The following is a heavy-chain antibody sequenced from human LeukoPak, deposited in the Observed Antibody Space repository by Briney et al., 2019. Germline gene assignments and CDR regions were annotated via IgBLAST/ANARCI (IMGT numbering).Heavy chain of an antibody. CDR3: AKGRYDYVWGSYQDY. V-gene: IGHV3-23*01. D-gene: IGHD3-16*02. CDR2: ISGSGGST. J-gene: IGHJ4*02. Sequence: GGSLRLSCAASGFTFSSYAMSWVRQAPGKGLEWVSAISGSGGSTYYADSVKGRFTISRDNSKNTLYLQMNSLRAEDRAVYYCAKGRYDYVWGSYQDYWGQGTLVTVSS. CDR1: GFTFSSYA.